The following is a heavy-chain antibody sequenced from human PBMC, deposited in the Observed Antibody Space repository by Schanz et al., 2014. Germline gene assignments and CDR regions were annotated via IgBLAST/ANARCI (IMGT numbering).Heavy chain of an antibody. D-gene: IGHD2-21*01. CDR2: MNSKTGNT. J-gene: IGHJ4*02. V-gene: IGHV1-8*02. Sequence: QVQLVQSGGEVKKPGASATVSCKASGYTFNNHGISWVRQAPGQGLEWMGWMNSKTGNTGYAQRFQGRVTMTRNTSITTAYLELSSLRSGDTAVYYCATGPHIVVAFDYWGQGTLVTVSS. CDR3: ATGPHIVVAFDY. CDR1: GYTFNNHG.